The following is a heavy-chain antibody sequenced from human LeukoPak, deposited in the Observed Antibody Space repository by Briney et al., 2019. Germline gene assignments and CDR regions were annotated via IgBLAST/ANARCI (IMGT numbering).Heavy chain of an antibody. J-gene: IGHJ3*02. Sequence: PSETLSLTCTVSGASISSSSYYWGWIRQPPGLGLESTGSIHYSGSTYYNPSLKRRVTISVNTSKNQFSLKLSSVTAANTAVYYCAATYYDFWSGSRVGAFDIWGQGTMVTVSS. CDR3: AATYYDFWSGSRVGAFDI. D-gene: IGHD3-3*01. CDR2: IHYSGST. CDR1: GASISSSSYY. V-gene: IGHV4-39*01.